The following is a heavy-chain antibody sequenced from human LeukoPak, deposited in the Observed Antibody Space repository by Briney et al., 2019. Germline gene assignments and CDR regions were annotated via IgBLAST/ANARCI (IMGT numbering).Heavy chain of an antibody. Sequence: PSETLSLTCTVSGGSISIYYWNWIRQPPGKGLEWTGYISNTGITTYNPSLKSRVTISVDTSKSLFSLKLSSVTAADTAVYYCARSGGYSSSWSLWGQGTLVTVSS. CDR1: GGSISIYY. CDR3: ARSGGYSSSWSL. CDR2: ISNTGIT. V-gene: IGHV4-59*01. J-gene: IGHJ4*02. D-gene: IGHD6-13*01.